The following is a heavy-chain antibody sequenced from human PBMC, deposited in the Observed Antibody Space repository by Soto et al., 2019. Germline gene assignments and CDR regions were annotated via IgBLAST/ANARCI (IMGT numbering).Heavy chain of an antibody. CDR2: IIPIFGTI. V-gene: IGHV1-69*06. CDR3: ARDKSADSSGYLYYFDY. J-gene: IGHJ4*02. Sequence: SVKVSCKPSGGTFSSDAITWVRQAPGQGLEWMGGIIPIFGTINYAQKFQGRVTITADKSATTAYMELSSLRSEDTAVYYCARDKSADSSGYLYYFDYWGQGTLVTVSS. CDR1: GGTFSSDA. D-gene: IGHD3-22*01.